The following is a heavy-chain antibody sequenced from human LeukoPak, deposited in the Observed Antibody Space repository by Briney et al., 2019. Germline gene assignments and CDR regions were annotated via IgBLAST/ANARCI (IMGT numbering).Heavy chain of an antibody. CDR2: IYYSGST. V-gene: IGHV4-59*08. CDR3: ARRATYYYGSGPSHWYFDL. J-gene: IGHJ2*01. Sequence: PSETLSLTCTVSGGSISSYYWSWIRQPPGKGLEWIGYIYYSGSTNYNPSLKSRVTISVDTSKNQFSLKLSSVTAADTAVYYCARRATYYYGSGPSHWYFDLWGRGTLVTVSS. D-gene: IGHD3-10*01. CDR1: GGSISSYY.